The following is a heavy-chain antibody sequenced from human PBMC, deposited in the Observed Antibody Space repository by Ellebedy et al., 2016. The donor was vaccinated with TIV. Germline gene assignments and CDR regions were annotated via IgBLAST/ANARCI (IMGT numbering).Heavy chain of an antibody. J-gene: IGHJ3*02. D-gene: IGHD3-22*01. CDR1: GGSISSGNYY. CDR3: ARGGDPYYYDSSGPLHPLDAFDI. V-gene: IGHV4-31*03. CDR2: IYNSGST. Sequence: MPSETLSLTCSVSGGSISSGNYYWTWTRQHPGKGLEWIGHIYNSGSTYYNPSLKSRVTISVDTSKNQFSLKLSSVKAADTAVYYCARGGDPYYYDSSGPLHPLDAFDIWGQGTMVTVSS.